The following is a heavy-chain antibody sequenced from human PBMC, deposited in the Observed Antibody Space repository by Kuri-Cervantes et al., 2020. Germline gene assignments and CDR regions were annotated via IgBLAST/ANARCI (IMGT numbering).Heavy chain of an antibody. J-gene: IGHJ6*02. D-gene: IGHD6-13*01. CDR2: INSDGSST. CDR1: GFTFSSYW. CDR3: ARDVADRSWYLGYYYYGMDV. V-gene: IGHV3-74*01. Sequence: GESLKISCAASGFTFSSYWMHWVRQAPGKGLVWVSRINSDGSSTSYADSVKGQFTITRDNAKNTLYLQMNSLRAEDTAVYYCARDVADRSWYLGYYYYGMDVWGQGTTVTVSS.